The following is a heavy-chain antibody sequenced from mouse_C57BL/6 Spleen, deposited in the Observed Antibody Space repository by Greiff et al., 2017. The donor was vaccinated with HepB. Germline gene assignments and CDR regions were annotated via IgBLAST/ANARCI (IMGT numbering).Heavy chain of an antibody. D-gene: IGHD3-3*01. J-gene: IGHJ3*01. CDR3: APGAVPACFAY. Sequence: QVQLQQPGAELVKPGASVKVSCKASGYTFTSYWMHWVKQRPGQGLEWIGRIHPSDSDTNYNQTFKGKATLTVDKSASTSYMQLSSRTSEDSAVYYCAPGAVPACFAYWGQGTLVTVSA. CDR2: IHPSDSDT. V-gene: IGHV1-74*01. CDR1: GYTFTSYW.